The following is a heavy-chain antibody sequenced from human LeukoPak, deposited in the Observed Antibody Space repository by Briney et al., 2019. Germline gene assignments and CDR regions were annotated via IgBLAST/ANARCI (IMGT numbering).Heavy chain of an antibody. CDR2: INRDGSRT. J-gene: IGHJ4*02. V-gene: IGHV3-74*01. CDR1: GFTFSNHW. CDR3: ARGGSDTAMAHDY. Sequence: GGSLRLSCAASGFTFSNHWMHWVRQAPGKGLMWISRINRDGSRTDYADSVKGRFTISRDDAKNTLYLQVNSLRAEDTAVYFCARGGSDTAMAHDYWGQGTLVTVSS. D-gene: IGHD5-18*01.